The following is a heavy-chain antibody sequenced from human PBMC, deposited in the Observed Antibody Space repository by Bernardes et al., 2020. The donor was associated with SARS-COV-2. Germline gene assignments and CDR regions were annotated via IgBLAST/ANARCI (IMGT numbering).Heavy chain of an antibody. CDR2: FYSGGDT. J-gene: IGHJ4*02. D-gene: IGHD6-13*01. CDR1: GFTVSTNY. Sequence: GSLRLSCVASGFTVSTNYMSWVRQAPGKGLEWVSVFYSGGDTYYADSIKDRFTISRDHSKNTLFLQMNSLRTEDTAVYYCARVDSSNWYSMDYWGQGTLVTVSS. V-gene: IGHV3-66*01. CDR3: ARVDSSNWYSMDY.